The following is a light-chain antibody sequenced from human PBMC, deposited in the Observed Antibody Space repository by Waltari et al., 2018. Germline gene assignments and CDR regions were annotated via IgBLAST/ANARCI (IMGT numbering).Light chain of an antibody. CDR2: DNT. V-gene: IGLV1-51*01. CDR3: GTWDTSLSAVV. CDR1: TSNIGNNY. Sequence: QSVLTPPPSVSAAPGQKVTISCSGSTSNIGNNYVSWYPQPPGTAPKLLIYDNTQRPSGIPDRVSGSKSGTSATLGITGLQTGDEANYYCGTWDTSLSAVVFGGGTKLTVL. J-gene: IGLJ3*02.